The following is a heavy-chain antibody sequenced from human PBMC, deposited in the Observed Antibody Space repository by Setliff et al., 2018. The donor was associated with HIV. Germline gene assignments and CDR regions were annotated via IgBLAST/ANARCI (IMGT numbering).Heavy chain of an antibody. CDR3: ARHGYSSTWYKGGNWFDP. Sequence: ETLSLTCAVYGGSFSGYYWSWIRQPPGKGLEWIGEINHSGSTNYNPSLESRVTISVDTSKSQFSLKLSSVTAADTAVYYCARHGYSSTWYKGGNWFDPWGQGILVTVSS. CDR2: INHSGST. V-gene: IGHV4-34*01. D-gene: IGHD6-13*01. J-gene: IGHJ5*02. CDR1: GGSFSGYY.